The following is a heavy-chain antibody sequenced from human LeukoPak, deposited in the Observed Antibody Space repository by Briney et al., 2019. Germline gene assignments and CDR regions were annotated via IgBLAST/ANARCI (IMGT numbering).Heavy chain of an antibody. Sequence: SVKVSCKASGGTFSSYAISWVRQAPGQGLEWMGGIIPIFGTANYAQKFQGRVTITTDESTSTAYMELSSLRSEDTAVYYCARDLGYCSSTSCRGDYYMDVWGKGTTVTVSS. D-gene: IGHD2-2*01. CDR2: IIPIFGTA. V-gene: IGHV1-69*05. CDR3: ARDLGYCSSTSCRGDYYMDV. J-gene: IGHJ6*03. CDR1: GGTFSSYA.